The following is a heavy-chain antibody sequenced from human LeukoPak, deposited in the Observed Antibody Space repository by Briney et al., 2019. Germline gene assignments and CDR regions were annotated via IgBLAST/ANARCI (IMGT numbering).Heavy chain of an antibody. J-gene: IGHJ4*02. D-gene: IGHD3-9*01. CDR3: ASSPYYDILTGYYGGFAY. CDR2: ISWDGGST. V-gene: IGHV3-43*01. Sequence: PGGSLRLSCAASRFTFDDYTMHWVRQAPGKGLEWVSLISWDGGSTYYADSVKGRFTISRDNSKNSLYLQMNSLRTEDTALYYCASSPYYDILTGYYGGFAYWGQGTLVTVSS. CDR1: RFTFDDYT.